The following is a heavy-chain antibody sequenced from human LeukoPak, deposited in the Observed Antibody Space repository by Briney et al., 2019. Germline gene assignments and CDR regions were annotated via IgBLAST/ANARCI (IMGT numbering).Heavy chain of an antibody. CDR2: INPNSGGT. J-gene: IGHJ4*02. V-gene: IGHV1-2*06. CDR3: ARDLFDYYYDSSGYLNY. CDR1: GYTFTGYY. Sequence: ASVKVSCKASGYTFTGYYTHWVRQAPGQGLEWMGRINPNSGGTNYAQKFQGRVTMTRDTSISTAYMELSRLRSDDTAVYYCARDLFDYYYDSSGYLNYWGQGTLVTVSS. D-gene: IGHD3-22*01.